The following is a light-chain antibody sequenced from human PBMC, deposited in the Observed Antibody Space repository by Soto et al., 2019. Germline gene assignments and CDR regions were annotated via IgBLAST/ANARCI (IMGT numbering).Light chain of an antibody. CDR1: SSDVGGYNY. J-gene: IGLJ2*01. V-gene: IGLV2-11*01. Sequence: QSALTQPRSVSGSPGQSVTISCTGTSSDVGGYNYVSWYQQHADKAPKLMIYDVTKRPSGVPDRFSGSKSGNTASLTISGLQADDEADYYCCSYAGSYTLVFGGGTKVTVL. CDR2: DVT. CDR3: CSYAGSYTLV.